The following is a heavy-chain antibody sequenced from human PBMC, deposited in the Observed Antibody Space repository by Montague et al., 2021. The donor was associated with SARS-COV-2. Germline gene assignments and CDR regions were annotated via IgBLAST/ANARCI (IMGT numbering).Heavy chain of an antibody. CDR2: IYHSGST. V-gene: IGHV4-38-2*02. CDR3: ARADYTPGDYYYYYGMDV. Sequence: SETLSLTCTVSGYSISSGYYWGWIRQPPGKGLEWIGSIYHSGSTYYNPSLKSRVTISVDTSKNQFSLKLSSVTAADTAVYYCARADYTPGDYYYYYGMDVGGQGTRVTVSS. D-gene: IGHD4-11*01. CDR1: GYSISSGYY. J-gene: IGHJ6*02.